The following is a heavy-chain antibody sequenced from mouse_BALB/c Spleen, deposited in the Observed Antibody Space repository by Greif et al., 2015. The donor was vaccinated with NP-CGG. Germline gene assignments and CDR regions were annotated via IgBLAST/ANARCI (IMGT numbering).Heavy chain of an antibody. CDR1: GFTFTDYY. V-gene: IGHV7-3*02. Sequence: EVQLVESGGGLVQPGGSLRLSCATSGFTFTDYYMSWVRQPPGKALEWLGFIRNKANGYTTEYSASVKGRFTISRDNSQSILYLRMNTLRAEDSATYYCARDMLGDAMDYWGQGTSVTVSS. D-gene: IGHD4-1*01. CDR3: ARDMLGDAMDY. J-gene: IGHJ4*01. CDR2: IRNKANGYTT.